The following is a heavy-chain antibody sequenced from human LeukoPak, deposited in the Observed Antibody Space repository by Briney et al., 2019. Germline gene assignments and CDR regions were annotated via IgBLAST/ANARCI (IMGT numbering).Heavy chain of an antibody. D-gene: IGHD1-26*01. CDR3: AREVTVGGATGFDY. V-gene: IGHV3-13*01. CDR2: IGTAGDT. Sequence: GGSLRLSCAASGFTFSSYDMHWVRQATGKGLEWVSAIGTAGDTYYPGSVKGRFTISRENAKNSLYLQMNSLRAGDTAVYYCAREVTVGGATGFDYWGQGTLVTVSS. J-gene: IGHJ4*02. CDR1: GFTFSSYD.